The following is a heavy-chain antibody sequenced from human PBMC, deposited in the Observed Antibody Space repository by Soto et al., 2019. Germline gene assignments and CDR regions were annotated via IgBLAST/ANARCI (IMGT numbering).Heavy chain of an antibody. D-gene: IGHD3-10*01. CDR1: GYNFIAYG. CDR2: ISVYNGNT. CDR3: ARGNPGGQY. J-gene: IGHJ4*02. Sequence: GPEVRQPGASVKVSCEASGYNFIAYGISWVRQAPGQGLEWMGWISVYNGNTEYAQKFLGRVTMTSDTSTNTAYMELTSLRSDDTAVYYCARGNPGGQYWGQGTLVTVSS. V-gene: IGHV1-18*01.